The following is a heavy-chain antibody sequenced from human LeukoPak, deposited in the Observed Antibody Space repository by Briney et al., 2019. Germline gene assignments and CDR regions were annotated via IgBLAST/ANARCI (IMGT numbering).Heavy chain of an antibody. CDR3: ARRYSSGWLTWFDP. CDR2: IYYSGST. V-gene: IGHV4-39*07. CDR1: GGSISSSSYY. J-gene: IGHJ5*02. D-gene: IGHD6-19*01. Sequence: PSETLSLTCTVSGGSISSSSYYWGWIRQPPGKGLEWIGSIYYSGSTYYNPSLKSRVTISVDTSKNQFSLKLSSVTAADTAVYYCARRYSSGWLTWFDPWGQGTLVTVSS.